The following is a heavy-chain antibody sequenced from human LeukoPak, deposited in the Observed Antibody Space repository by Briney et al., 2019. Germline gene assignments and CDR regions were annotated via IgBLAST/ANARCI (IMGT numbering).Heavy chain of an antibody. CDR2: IIPILGIA. J-gene: IGHJ3*02. CDR1: GGTFSSYA. D-gene: IGHD5-18*01. CDR3: ARSGYSYGYSPRNDAFDI. Sequence: SVKVSCKASGGTFSSYAISWVRQAPGQGLEGMGRIIPILGIANYAQKFQGRVTITADKSTSTAYMELSRLRSEDTAVYYCARSGYSYGYSPRNDAFDIWGQGTMVTVSS. V-gene: IGHV1-69*04.